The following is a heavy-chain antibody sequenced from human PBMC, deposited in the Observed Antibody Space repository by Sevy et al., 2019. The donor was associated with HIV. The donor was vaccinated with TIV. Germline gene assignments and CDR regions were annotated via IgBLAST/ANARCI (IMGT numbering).Heavy chain of an antibody. CDR1: GFTFSSYW. J-gene: IGHJ6*02. CDR3: VRAPRDSSSWYTYYYYGLDV. Sequence: GGSLRLSCAASGFTFSSYWMSWVRQAPGKGLEWVANIKQDGSEKYYVNSEKGRFTIPRDNAKKSRYLQMNSLRAEDTAVYYCVRAPRDSSSWYTYYYYGLDVWGQGTTVTVSS. V-gene: IGHV3-7*01. CDR2: IKQDGSEK. D-gene: IGHD6-13*01.